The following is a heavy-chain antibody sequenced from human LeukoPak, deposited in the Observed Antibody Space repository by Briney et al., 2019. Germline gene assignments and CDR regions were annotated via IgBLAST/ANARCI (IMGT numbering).Heavy chain of an antibody. D-gene: IGHD6-6*01. CDR1: GGSISSGGYY. CDR2: IYHSGST. CDR3: ARGGANSSSSLFPDFGY. V-gene: IGHV4-30-2*01. J-gene: IGHJ4*02. Sequence: PSETLSLTCTVSGGSISSGGYYWSWIRQPPGKGLEWIGYIYHSGSTYYNPSLKSRVTISVDRSKNQFSLKLSSVTAADTAVYYCARGGANSSSSLFPDFGYWGQGTLVTVSS.